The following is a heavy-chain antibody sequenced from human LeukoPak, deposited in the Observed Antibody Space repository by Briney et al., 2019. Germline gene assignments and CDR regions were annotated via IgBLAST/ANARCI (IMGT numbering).Heavy chain of an antibody. CDR2: IYYSGST. CDR1: GDSISSGDYF. J-gene: IGHJ4*02. D-gene: IGHD6-25*01. V-gene: IGHV4-39*01. Sequence: PSETLSLTCTVSGDSISSGDYFWSWIRQPPGKGLEWIGSIYYSGSTYYNPSLKSRVTISVDTSKNQLSLRLRSVTAADTAVYYCARLYQGKRPPDYWGQGTLVTVSS. CDR3: ARLYQGKRPPDY.